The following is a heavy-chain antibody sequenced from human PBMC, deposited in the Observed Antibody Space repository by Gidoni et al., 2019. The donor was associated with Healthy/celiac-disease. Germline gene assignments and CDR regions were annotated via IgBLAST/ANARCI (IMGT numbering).Heavy chain of an antibody. CDR3: TRGQGSSWLPGGY. CDR1: GFTFGDYA. D-gene: IGHD6-13*01. J-gene: IGHJ4*02. Sequence: EVQLVESGGGLVQPGRSLRLSCTASGFTFGDYAMSWFRQAPGQGLEWVGFIRSKAYGGTTEYAASVKGRFTIPRDDSKSIAYLQMNSLKTEDTAVYYCTRGQGSSWLPGGYWGQGTLVTVSS. CDR2: IRSKAYGGTT. V-gene: IGHV3-49*03.